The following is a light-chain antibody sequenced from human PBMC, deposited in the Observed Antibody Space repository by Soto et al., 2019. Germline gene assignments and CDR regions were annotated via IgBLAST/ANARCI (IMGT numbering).Light chain of an antibody. CDR2: AAS. CDR3: QQYGTSPPWT. V-gene: IGKV3-20*01. CDR1: ESISSSY. Sequence: EIVLTQSPGTLSLSPGERATLSCRATESISSSYLAWHQQKPGQAPRLLIYAASSRATGIPDRFSGSGSGTDFTLTISRLEPEDFAVYYCQQYGTSPPWTFGQGTKVEIK. J-gene: IGKJ1*01.